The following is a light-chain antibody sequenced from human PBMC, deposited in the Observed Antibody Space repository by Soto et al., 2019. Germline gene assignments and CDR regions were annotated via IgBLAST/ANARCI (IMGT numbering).Light chain of an antibody. V-gene: IGLV2-11*01. Sequence: QSALTQPRSVSGSPGQSVTISCTGTSSDVGGYNYVSWYQQYPGKAPKPMIYDVTKRPSGVPDRFSGSKSGNTASLTISGLQAEDEADYYCCSSGGSPTYVFGTGTKVTVL. CDR2: DVT. CDR3: CSSGGSPTYV. CDR1: SSDVGGYNY. J-gene: IGLJ1*01.